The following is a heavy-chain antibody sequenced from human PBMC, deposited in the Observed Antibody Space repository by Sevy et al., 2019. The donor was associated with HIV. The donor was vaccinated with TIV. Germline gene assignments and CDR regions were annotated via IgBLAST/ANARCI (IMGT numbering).Heavy chain of an antibody. CDR2: IYYSGSS. D-gene: IGHD2-15*01. J-gene: IGHJ4*02. Sequence: SETLSLTCTVSGGSISSGGYYWSWIRQHPGKGLEWIGYIYYSGSSYYNPSLKSRVTISVDTSKNQFSLKLSSVTAADTAVYDCARVPTLGYRMYYFDYWGQGTLVTVSS. V-gene: IGHV4-31*03. CDR3: ARVPTLGYRMYYFDY. CDR1: GGSISSGGYY.